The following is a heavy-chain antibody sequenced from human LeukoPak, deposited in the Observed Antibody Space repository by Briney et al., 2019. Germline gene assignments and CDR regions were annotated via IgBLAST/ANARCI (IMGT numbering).Heavy chain of an antibody. D-gene: IGHD2-2*01. Sequence: PSETLSLTCTVSGYSISSGYYWGWIRQPPGKGLEWIGSIYHSGSTYYNPSLKSRVTISVDTSKNQFSLKLSSVTAADTAVYYCARHRLLWEMRPYSSFDYWGQGTPVTVSS. CDR2: IYHSGST. CDR3: ARHRLLWEMRPYSSFDY. CDR1: GYSISSGYY. V-gene: IGHV4-38-2*02. J-gene: IGHJ4*02.